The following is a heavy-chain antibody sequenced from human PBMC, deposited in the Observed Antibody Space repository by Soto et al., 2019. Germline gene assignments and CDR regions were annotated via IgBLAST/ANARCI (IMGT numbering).Heavy chain of an antibody. Sequence: QVQLVESGGGVVQPGTSLRLSCAVSGFPFSTYGFHWVRQPPGKGLERVAVIVSDGSGKYHADSVEGRFTISRDNSRDRLYLRMNSLRAEDTAVYYCARDDAFGNENGFDIWGQGTMVTVSS. D-gene: IGHD1-1*01. J-gene: IGHJ3*02. V-gene: IGHV3-33*01. CDR2: IVSDGSGK. CDR1: GFPFSTYG. CDR3: ARDDAFGNENGFDI.